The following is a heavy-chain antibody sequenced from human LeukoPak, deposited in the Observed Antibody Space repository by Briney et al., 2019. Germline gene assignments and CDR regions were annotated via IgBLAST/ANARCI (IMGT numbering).Heavy chain of an antibody. Sequence: GGSLRLSCTASGFTFGDYAMSWVRQAPGKGLEWVGFIRSKAYGGTTEYAASVKGRFTISRDSAKNSLYLQMNSLRAEDTAVYYCARGRGYYFEYWSQGNLVTVSS. J-gene: IGHJ4*02. V-gene: IGHV3-49*04. CDR3: ARGRGYYFEY. D-gene: IGHD3-10*01. CDR1: GFTFGDYA. CDR2: IRSKAYGGTT.